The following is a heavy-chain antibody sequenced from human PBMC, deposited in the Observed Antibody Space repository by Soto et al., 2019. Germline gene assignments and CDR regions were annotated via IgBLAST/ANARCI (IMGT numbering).Heavy chain of an antibody. V-gene: IGHV1-18*01. D-gene: IGHD2-21*02. Sequence: ASVKVSCKASGYTFNSYGISWVRQAPGQGLEWMGWIRVKNGNTNYAQNFQGRFTMTTDTSTRTAYMELRSLRSDDTAVYYCARGPTVGDIWGQGTMVTVSS. J-gene: IGHJ3*02. CDR1: GYTFNSYG. CDR3: ARGPTVGDI. CDR2: IRVKNGNT.